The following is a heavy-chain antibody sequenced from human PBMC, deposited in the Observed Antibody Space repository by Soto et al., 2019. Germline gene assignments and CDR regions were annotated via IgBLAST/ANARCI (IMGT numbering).Heavy chain of an antibody. CDR1: GYTFTSYG. D-gene: IGHD3-3*01. J-gene: IGHJ4*02. CDR2: ISAYNGNT. V-gene: IGHV1-18*01. CDR3: ARDQGWYYDFWSGQNPFDD. Sequence: QVQLVQSGAEVKKPGASVKVSCKASGYTFTSYGISWVRQAPGQGLEWMGWISAYNGNTNYAQKLQGRVTMTTDTSTSTAYMELRSLRSDDTAVYYCARDQGWYYDFWSGQNPFDDWGQGTLVTVSS.